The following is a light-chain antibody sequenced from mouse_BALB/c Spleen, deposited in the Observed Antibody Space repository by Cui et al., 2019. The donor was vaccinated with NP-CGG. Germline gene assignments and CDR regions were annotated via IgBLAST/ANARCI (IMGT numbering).Light chain of an antibody. CDR2: GTN. J-gene: IGLJ1*01. Sequence: QAVVTQESALTTSPGERVTLTCRSSTGAVTTSNYANWVQEKPDHLFTGLIGGTNNRAPGVPARFSGSLIEDKTALTITGAQTEDEAIYFCALWYSNHWVFGGGTKLTVL. CDR1: TGAVTTSNY. CDR3: ALWYSNHWV. V-gene: IGLV1*01.